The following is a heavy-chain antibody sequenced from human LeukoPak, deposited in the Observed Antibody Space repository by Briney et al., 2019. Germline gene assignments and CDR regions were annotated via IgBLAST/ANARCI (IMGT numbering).Heavy chain of an antibody. Sequence: GGSLRLSCAASGFTVITNDMTWVRRAPGNGLEWVSVLYSDGNTKYADSVQGRFTISRDNSKNTLYLEMNSLSPDDTAVYYCARGVELLAANTLAYWGQGTLVTVSS. CDR1: GFTVITND. J-gene: IGHJ4*02. CDR3: ARGVELLAANTLAY. D-gene: IGHD1-7*01. V-gene: IGHV3-53*01. CDR2: LYSDGNT.